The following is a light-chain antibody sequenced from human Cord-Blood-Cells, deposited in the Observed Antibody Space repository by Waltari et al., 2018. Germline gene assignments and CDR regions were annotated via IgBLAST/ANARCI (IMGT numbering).Light chain of an antibody. J-gene: IGKJ2*01. CDR2: AAS. V-gene: IGKV1-39*01. Sequence: DIQMTQSPSSLSASVGDSVTITCLASQSISSYLNWYQQKPGKAPKLLIYAASSLQSGVPSRFSGSGSGTDFTLTISSLQPEDFATYYCQQSYSTPQTFGQGTKLEIK. CDR3: QQSYSTPQT. CDR1: QSISSY.